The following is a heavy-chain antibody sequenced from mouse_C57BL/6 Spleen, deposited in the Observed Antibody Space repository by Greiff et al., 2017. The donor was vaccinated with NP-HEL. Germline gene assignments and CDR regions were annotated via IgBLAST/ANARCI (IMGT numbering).Heavy chain of an antibody. D-gene: IGHD1-1*01. CDR2: IDPENGDT. J-gene: IGHJ3*01. Sequence: EVQLQQSGAELVRPGASVKLSCTASGFNIKDDYMHWVKQRPEQGLEWIGWIDPENGDTEYASKFQGKATITADTSSNTAYLQLSSLTSEDTAVYYCTPCGSSGAYWGQGTLVTVSA. V-gene: IGHV14-4*01. CDR1: GFNIKDDY. CDR3: TPCGSSGAY.